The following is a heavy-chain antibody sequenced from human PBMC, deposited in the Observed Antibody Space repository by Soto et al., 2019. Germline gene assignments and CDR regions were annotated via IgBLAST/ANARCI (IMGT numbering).Heavy chain of an antibody. CDR2: IRIKADGGTT. V-gene: IGHV3-15*07. Sequence: GGSLRLSCAASGFTFSNAWMNWVRQAPGKGLEWVGCIRIKADGGTTDYAASVKGRFTISWDDSVSTVYLQMNSLKTEDTGVYYCARESGPITKIRGDVDVWGKGTTVTVSS. D-gene: IGHD3-10*01. J-gene: IGHJ6*04. CDR1: GFTFSNAW. CDR3: ARESGPITKIRGDVDV.